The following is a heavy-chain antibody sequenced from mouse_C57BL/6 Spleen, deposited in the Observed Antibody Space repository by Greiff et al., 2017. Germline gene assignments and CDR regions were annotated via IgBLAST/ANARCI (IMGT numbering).Heavy chain of an antibody. CDR3: AMSYYDYGHWYFDV. V-gene: IGHV5-17*01. CDR2: ISSGSSTI. Sequence: EVKLVESGGGLVKPGGSLKLSCAASGFTFSDYGMHWVSQAPEKGLEWVAYISSGSSTIYYADTVKGRFTISRDNAKNTLFLQMTSLRSEDTAMYYCAMSYYDYGHWYFDVWGTGTTVTVSS. D-gene: IGHD2-4*01. J-gene: IGHJ1*03. CDR1: GFTFSDYG.